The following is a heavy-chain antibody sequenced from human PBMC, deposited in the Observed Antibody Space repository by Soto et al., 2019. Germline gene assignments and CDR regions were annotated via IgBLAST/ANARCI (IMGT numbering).Heavy chain of an antibody. CDR1: EFTFSSYA. CDR2: FTNYGAT. D-gene: IGHD3-10*01. V-gene: IGHV3-23*01. CDR3: AREFASGSPNYDY. Sequence: EVQLLESAGGLVQPGGSLRLSCAVSEFTFSSYAMSWVRHAPGKGLEWVSTFTNYGATYYADSVKGRFTISRDNSKNTLYLQMNSLRAEDTAVYYCAREFASGSPNYDYWGLGTLVTVSS. J-gene: IGHJ4*02.